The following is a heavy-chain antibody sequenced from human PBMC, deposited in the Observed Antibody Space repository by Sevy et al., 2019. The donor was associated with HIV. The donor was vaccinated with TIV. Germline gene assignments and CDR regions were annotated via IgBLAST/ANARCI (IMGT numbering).Heavy chain of an antibody. CDR3: ATTKDYYDSSGYPFDY. CDR2: FDPEDHET. CDR1: GYTLTELS. J-gene: IGHJ4*02. Sequence: ASVKVSCKVSGYTLTELSMHWVRQAPGKGLEWMGTFDPEDHETIYAQKFQGRVTMTEDTSTDTAYMELSSLRSEDTAVYYCATTKDYYDSSGYPFDYWGQGTLVTVSS. D-gene: IGHD3-22*01. V-gene: IGHV1-24*01.